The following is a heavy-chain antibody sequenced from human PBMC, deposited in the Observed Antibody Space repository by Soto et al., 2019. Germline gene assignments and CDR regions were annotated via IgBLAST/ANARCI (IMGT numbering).Heavy chain of an antibody. CDR3: ARGLFLDY. V-gene: IGHV3-23*01. Sequence: PGESLKISCAASGFTFSSYAMSWVRQAPGKGLEWVSVISGGDDSTYYADSVRGRFTISRDNAKNTLYLQMNSLRAEDTAAYYCARGLFLDYWGQGTRVTVSS. CDR1: GFTFSSYA. CDR2: ISGGDDST. D-gene: IGHD3-3*01. J-gene: IGHJ4*02.